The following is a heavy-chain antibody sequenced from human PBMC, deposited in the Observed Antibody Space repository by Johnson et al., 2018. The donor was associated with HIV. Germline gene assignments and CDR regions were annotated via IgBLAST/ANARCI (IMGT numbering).Heavy chain of an antibody. J-gene: IGHJ3*02. CDR2: ICGSGAST. V-gene: IGHV3-23*04. D-gene: IGHD5-24*01. Sequence: MQLVESGGGLVQPGGSLRLSCAASGFTFGSYVMSWVRQAPGKGLEWVSAICGSGASTYYADSLKGRCTISRDNSKNNLYLQMNRLRAEDTALYYCAKDIDGYDAFDSWGQGTMVTVSS. CDR1: GFTFGSYV. CDR3: AKDIDGYDAFDS.